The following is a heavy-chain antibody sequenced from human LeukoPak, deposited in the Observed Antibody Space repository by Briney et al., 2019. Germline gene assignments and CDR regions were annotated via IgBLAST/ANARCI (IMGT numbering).Heavy chain of an antibody. Sequence: SETLSLTCNVSGVSISTSYWGWIRQPPGKGLEWIGRIHTSGITNYNPSLKSRVTMSLDTSKNQFSLNLSSVTAEDTAVYYCARDPAHRPGIAAAGTLWFDPWGQGTLVTVSS. CDR3: ARDPAHRPGIAAAGTLWFDP. D-gene: IGHD6-13*01. CDR1: GVSISTSY. J-gene: IGHJ5*02. CDR2: IHTSGIT. V-gene: IGHV4-4*07.